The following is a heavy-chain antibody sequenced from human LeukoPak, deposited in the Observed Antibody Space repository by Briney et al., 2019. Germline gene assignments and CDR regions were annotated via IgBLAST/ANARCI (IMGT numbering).Heavy chain of an antibody. J-gene: IGHJ4*02. CDR2: INTNTGDP. D-gene: IGHD6-13*01. V-gene: IGHV7-4-1*02. Sequence: VASVKVSCKASGYTFTSYGISWVRQAPGQGLEWMGWINTNTGDPTYAQGFTGRFVFSLDTSLSTAYLQISSLKAEDTAVYYRTRDQRLYSSSKVSNYWGQGTLVTVSS. CDR1: GYTFTSYG. CDR3: TRDQRLYSSSKVSNY.